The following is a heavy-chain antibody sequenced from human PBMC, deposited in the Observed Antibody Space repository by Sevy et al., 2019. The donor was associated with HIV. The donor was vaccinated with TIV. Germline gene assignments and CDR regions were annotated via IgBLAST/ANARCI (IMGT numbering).Heavy chain of an antibody. CDR2: INPDTGVT. V-gene: IGHV1-2*02. D-gene: IGHD3-3*01. J-gene: IGHJ6*02. Sequence: ASVKVSCKASEYTFTGYYIHWVRQAPGQGLEWMGCINPDTGVTRYIQKLQGRVSRTRDTSISTAYLELRSLSPDDTAEYFCARRFSGGAKCDAEYHFAMDVWGQGTTVTDSS. CDR3: ARRFSGGAKCDAEYHFAMDV. CDR1: EYTFTGYY.